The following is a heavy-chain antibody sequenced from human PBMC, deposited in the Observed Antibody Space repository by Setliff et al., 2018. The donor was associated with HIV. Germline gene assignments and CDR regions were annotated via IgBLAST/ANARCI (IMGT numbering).Heavy chain of an antibody. CDR2: IYYTATA. V-gene: IGHV4-59*08. D-gene: IGHD1-7*01. CDR1: GYSISSHY. Sequence: SETLSLTCTVSGYSISSHYWSWIRQPPGEGLEWIGYIYYTATAVYNPALKSRPTISLDTSKKQLSLKMRSVTAADTGVYYCARRTPPDFDYWGQGTQVTVSS. CDR3: ARRTPPDFDY. J-gene: IGHJ4*02.